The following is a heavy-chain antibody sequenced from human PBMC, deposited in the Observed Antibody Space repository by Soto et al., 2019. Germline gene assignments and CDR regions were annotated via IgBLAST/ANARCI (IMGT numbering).Heavy chain of an antibody. CDR1: GFNFSGSA. D-gene: IGHD6-19*01. CDR2: IGGSGASA. CDR3: VKDGDAAGRDY. Sequence: LLQSGGDLVQPGGSLTLSCSAFGFNFSGSAMIWVRQAPGKGLQWVSAIGGSGASAFYADSVQGRFTISRDNSKDTLYLQMNSLRVEDTAVYYCVKDGDAAGRDYWGQGTLVTVSS. J-gene: IGHJ4*02. V-gene: IGHV3-23*01.